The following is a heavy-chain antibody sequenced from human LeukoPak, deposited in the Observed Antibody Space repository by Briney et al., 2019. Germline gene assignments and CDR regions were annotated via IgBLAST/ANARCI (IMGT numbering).Heavy chain of an antibody. D-gene: IGHD2-2*01. J-gene: IGHJ3*02. CDR3: ARDVSSFTWAPEPTPDAFDI. Sequence: PGGSLRLSCAASGFTVSSNYMSWVRQAPGKGLEWVSVIYSGGSTYYADSVKGRFTISRDNSKNTLYLQMNSLTAEDTAVYYCARDVSSFTWAPEPTPDAFDIWGQGTMVTVSS. V-gene: IGHV3-66*01. CDR1: GFTVSSNY. CDR2: IYSGGST.